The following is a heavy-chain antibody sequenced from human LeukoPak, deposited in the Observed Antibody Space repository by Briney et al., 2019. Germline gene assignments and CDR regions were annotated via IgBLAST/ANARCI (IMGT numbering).Heavy chain of an antibody. CDR3: ARDAEDTMIVVSRQGYFDL. D-gene: IGHD3-22*01. CDR2: INPSGGST. CDR1: GYTFTSYY. J-gene: IGHJ2*01. V-gene: IGHV1-46*01. Sequence: GASVKVSYKASGYTFTSYYMHWVRQAPGQGLEWMGIINPSGGSTSYAQKFQGRVTMTRDTSTSTVYMELSSLRSEDTAVYYCARDAEDTMIVVSRQGYFDLWGRGTLVTVSS.